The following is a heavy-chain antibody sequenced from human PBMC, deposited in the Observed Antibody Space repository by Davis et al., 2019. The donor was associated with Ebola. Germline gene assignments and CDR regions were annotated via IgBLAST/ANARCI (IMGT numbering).Heavy chain of an antibody. V-gene: IGHV3-23*01. D-gene: IGHD3-10*01. Sequence: GESLKISCAASGFTFSSYSMNWVRQAPGKGLEWVSAISGSGGSTYYADSVKGRFTISRDNSKNTLYLQMNSLRAEDTAVYYCAKVRHAGMVRGVSPYFDYWGQGTLVTISS. CDR1: GFTFSSYS. J-gene: IGHJ4*02. CDR3: AKVRHAGMVRGVSPYFDY. CDR2: ISGSGGST.